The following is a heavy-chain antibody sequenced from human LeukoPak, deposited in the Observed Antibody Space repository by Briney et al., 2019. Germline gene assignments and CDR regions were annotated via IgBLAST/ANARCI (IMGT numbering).Heavy chain of an antibody. CDR2: IYYSGST. D-gene: IGHD3-22*01. J-gene: IGHJ4*02. Sequence: PSETLSLTCTVSGGSISSSSYYWGWIRQPPGKGLEWIGSIYYSGSTYYNPSLKSRVTISVDTSKNQFSLKLSSVTAADTALYYCARHPNYEGAYYFDYWGQGTLVTVSS. CDR1: GGSISSSSYY. CDR3: ARHPNYEGAYYFDY. V-gene: IGHV4-39*01.